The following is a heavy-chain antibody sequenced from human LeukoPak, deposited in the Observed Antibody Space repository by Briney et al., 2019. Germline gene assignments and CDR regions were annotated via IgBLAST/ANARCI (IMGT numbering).Heavy chain of an antibody. CDR2: IYYSGST. V-gene: IGHV4-39*07. D-gene: IGHD4-17*01. Sequence: PSETLSLTCTVSGGSISSSSYYWGWIRQPPGKGLEWIGSIYYSGSTYYNPSLKSRVTISVDTSKNQFSLKLSSVTAADTAVYYCARETTPSSGSQVCFDYWGQGTLVTVSS. CDR1: GGSISSSSYY. CDR3: ARETTPSSGSQVCFDY. J-gene: IGHJ4*02.